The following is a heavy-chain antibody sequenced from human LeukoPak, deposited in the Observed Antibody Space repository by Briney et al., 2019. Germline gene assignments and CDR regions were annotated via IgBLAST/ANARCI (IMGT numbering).Heavy chain of an antibody. CDR2: ISGSGGST. D-gene: IGHD5-18*01. CDR3: AKDKPRGYSYGYYGY. V-gene: IGHV3-23*01. Sequence: GGSLGLSCAASGFTFSSYAMSWVRQAPGKGLEWVSAISGSGGSTYYADSVKGRFTISRDNSKNTLYLQMNSLRAEDTAVYYCAKDKPRGYSYGYYGYWGQGTLVTVSS. J-gene: IGHJ4*02. CDR1: GFTFSSYA.